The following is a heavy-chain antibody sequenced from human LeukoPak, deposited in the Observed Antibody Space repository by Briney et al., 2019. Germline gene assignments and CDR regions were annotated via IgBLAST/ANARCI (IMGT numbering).Heavy chain of an antibody. CDR3: ARDFDYYDDSGYQTYYFDY. CDR2: ISNSGSTI. CDR1: GFTFSDYY. J-gene: IGHJ4*02. D-gene: IGHD3-22*01. Sequence: GRSLRLSCAASGFTFSDYYMSWIRQAPGKGLEWVSYISNSGSTIFYADSVKGRFTISRDNAKNSLYLQMNSLRAEDTAVYYCARDFDYYDDSGYQTYYFDYWGQGTLVTVSS. V-gene: IGHV3-11*01.